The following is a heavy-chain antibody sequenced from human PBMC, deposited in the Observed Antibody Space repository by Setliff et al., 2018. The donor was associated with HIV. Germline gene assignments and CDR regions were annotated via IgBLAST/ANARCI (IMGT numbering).Heavy chain of an antibody. D-gene: IGHD1-26*01. J-gene: IGHJ4*02. V-gene: IGHV3-7*01. CDR2: IKQDGSDM. Sequence: GGSLRLSCVASGLPFYNYWMTWLRRAPGRGLEWVANIKQDGSDMHYIESVKGRFTIFRDNAKNSVFLQMNSLRPEDTAVYYCARDPILGGPDFLDYWGQGTLVTVSS. CDR3: ARDPILGGPDFLDY. CDR1: GLPFYNYW.